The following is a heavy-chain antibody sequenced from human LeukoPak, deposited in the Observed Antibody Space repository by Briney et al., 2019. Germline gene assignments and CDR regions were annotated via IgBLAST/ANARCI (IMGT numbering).Heavy chain of an antibody. D-gene: IGHD2-2*01. CDR2: INHSGST. CDR1: GGSFSGYY. Sequence: SETLSLTCAVYGGSFSGYYWSWIRQPPGKGLEWIGEINHSGSTNYNPSLKSRVTISVDTSKNQFSLKLSSVTAADTAVYYCARGGIVVVPAAIRGRSYGMDVWGQGTTVTVSS. J-gene: IGHJ6*02. CDR3: ARGGIVVVPAAIRGRSYGMDV. V-gene: IGHV4-34*01.